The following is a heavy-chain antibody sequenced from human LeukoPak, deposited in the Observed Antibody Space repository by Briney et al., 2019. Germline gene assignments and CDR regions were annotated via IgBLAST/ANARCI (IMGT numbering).Heavy chain of an antibody. CDR1: GFTLSSFA. J-gene: IGHJ4*02. CDR2: ISGSGGST. Sequence: GGSLRLSCAASGFTLSSFAMNWVRQAPGKGLEWVSAISGSGGSTFYADSVKGRFTISRDNSENTLYLQMNSLRAEDTAVYYCVKRTVNYPFDFWGPGTLLTVST. D-gene: IGHD1-7*01. CDR3: VKRTVNYPFDF. V-gene: IGHV3-23*01.